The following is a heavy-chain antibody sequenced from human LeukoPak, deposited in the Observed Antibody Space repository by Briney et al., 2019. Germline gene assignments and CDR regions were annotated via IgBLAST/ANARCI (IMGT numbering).Heavy chain of an antibody. CDR2: IYYSGST. CDR3: ARAWDTAYLNY. J-gene: IGHJ4*02. V-gene: IGHV4-31*03. Sequence: SETLSLTCTVSGGSISSGGYYWSWIRQHPGKGLEWIGYIYYSGSTYYNPSLKSRVTISVDTSKNQFSLKLSSVTAADTAVCYCARAWDTAYLNYWGQGTLVTVSS. CDR1: GGSISSGGYY. D-gene: IGHD5-18*01.